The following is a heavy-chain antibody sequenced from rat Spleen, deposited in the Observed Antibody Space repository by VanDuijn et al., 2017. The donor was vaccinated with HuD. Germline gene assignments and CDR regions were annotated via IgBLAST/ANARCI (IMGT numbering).Heavy chain of an antibody. CDR2: ISYDGGST. J-gene: IGHJ2*01. Sequence: EVQLVESGGGLVQPGRSMLLSCAASRFTFSDYYMAWVRQAPTKGLEWVASISYDGGSTYYRDSVKGRFTISRDNAKSSLYLQMDSLRSEDTATYYCTTEATRAYFDYWGQGVMVTVSS. CDR3: TTEATRAYFDY. CDR1: RFTFSDYY. D-gene: IGHD1-4*01. V-gene: IGHV5-20*01.